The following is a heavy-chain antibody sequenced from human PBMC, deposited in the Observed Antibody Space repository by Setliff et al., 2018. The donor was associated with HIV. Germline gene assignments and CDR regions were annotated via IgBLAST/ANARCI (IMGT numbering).Heavy chain of an antibody. CDR3: ARGLSNDYDSSGYYFLAGGYYFDY. V-gene: IGHV4-38-2*01. Sequence: SETLSLTCGVSGYSLTSGYYWSWIRQPPGKGLEWIGSIYYSGSTNYNPSLKSRITISVDTSKNQFSLKLSSVTAADTAVYYCARGLSNDYDSSGYYFLAGGYYFDYWGQGTLVTVSS. CDR2: IYYSGST. J-gene: IGHJ4*02. D-gene: IGHD3-22*01. CDR1: GYSLTSGYY.